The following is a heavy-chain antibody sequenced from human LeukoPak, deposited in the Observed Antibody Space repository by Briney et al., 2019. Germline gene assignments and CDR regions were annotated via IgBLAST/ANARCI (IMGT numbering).Heavy chain of an antibody. Sequence: SETLSLTCTVSGGSISSSSYYWGWIRQPPGKGLEWIGSIYYSGSTYYNPSLKSRVTISVDTSKNQFSLKLSSVTAADTAVYYCARQERYYDILTGYYANWFDPWGQGTLVTVSS. CDR2: IYYSGST. V-gene: IGHV4-39*01. D-gene: IGHD3-9*01. CDR1: GGSISSSSYY. J-gene: IGHJ5*02. CDR3: ARQERYYDILTGYYANWFDP.